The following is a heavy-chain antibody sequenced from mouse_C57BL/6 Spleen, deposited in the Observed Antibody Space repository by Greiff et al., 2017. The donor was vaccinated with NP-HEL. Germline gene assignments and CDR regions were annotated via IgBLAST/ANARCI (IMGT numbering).Heavy chain of an antibody. D-gene: IGHD1-1*01. CDR3: ARRSITTVVADWYFDV. CDR2: IYPGSGSP. Sequence: QVQLQQPGAELVKPGASVKMSCKASGYTFTSYWITWVKQRPGQGLEWIGDIYPGSGSPNYNEKFKSKATLTVDTSSSTAYMQLSSLTSEDSAVYYCARRSITTVVADWYFDVWGTGTTVTVSS. J-gene: IGHJ1*03. V-gene: IGHV1-55*01. CDR1: GYTFTSYW.